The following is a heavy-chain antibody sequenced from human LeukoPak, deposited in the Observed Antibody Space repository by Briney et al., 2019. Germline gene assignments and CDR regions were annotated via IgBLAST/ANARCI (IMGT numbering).Heavy chain of an antibody. J-gene: IGHJ5*02. CDR2: ISAYNGNT. Sequence: ASVKASCKASGYTFTSYGISWVRQAPGQGLEWMGWISAYNGNTNYAQKLQGRVTMTTDTSTSTAYMELRSLRSDDTAVYYCATTQLPVAPGSWFDPWGQGTLVTVSS. V-gene: IGHV1-18*01. CDR3: ATTQLPVAPGSWFDP. CDR1: GYTFTSYG. D-gene: IGHD6-19*01.